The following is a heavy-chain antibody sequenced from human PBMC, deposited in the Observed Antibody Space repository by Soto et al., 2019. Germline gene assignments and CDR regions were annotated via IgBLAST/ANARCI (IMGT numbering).Heavy chain of an antibody. D-gene: IGHD3-10*01. Sequence: PSETLSLTCAVYGGSFSGYYWSWIRQPPGKGLEWIGEINHSGSTNYNPSLKSRVTISVDTSKNQFSLKLSSVTAADTAVYYCARGLLWFGDFDYWGQGTLVTVSS. J-gene: IGHJ4*02. CDR3: ARGLLWFGDFDY. CDR1: GGSFSGYY. CDR2: INHSGST. V-gene: IGHV4-34*01.